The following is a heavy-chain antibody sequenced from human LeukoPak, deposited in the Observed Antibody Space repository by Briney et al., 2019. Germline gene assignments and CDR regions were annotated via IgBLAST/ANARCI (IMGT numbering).Heavy chain of an antibody. D-gene: IGHD5-18*01. CDR3: ARSFHVDTTYFDY. Sequence: SETLSLTCTVSGGSISSSSYYWGWIRQPPGKGLEWIGNIYYSGSTYYNPSLKSRVTISVDTSKNQFSLKLSSVTAAGTAVYYCARSFHVDTTYFDYWGQGTLVTVSS. V-gene: IGHV4-39*01. J-gene: IGHJ4*02. CDR1: GGSISSSSYY. CDR2: IYYSGST.